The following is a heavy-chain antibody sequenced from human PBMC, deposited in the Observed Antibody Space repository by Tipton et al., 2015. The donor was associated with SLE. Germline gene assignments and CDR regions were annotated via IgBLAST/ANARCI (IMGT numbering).Heavy chain of an antibody. V-gene: IGHV4-4*07. CDR2: IYTSGST. CDR3: ARGSKGLRWGQNAFDI. CDR1: GGSISSYY. Sequence: TLSLTCTVSGGSISSYYWSWIRQPAGKGLEWIGRIYTSGSTNYNPSLKSRVTISVDTFKNQFSLKVNSVIAADTAVYYCARGSKGLRWGQNAFDIWGQGTMVTVSS. D-gene: IGHD5-12*01. J-gene: IGHJ3*02.